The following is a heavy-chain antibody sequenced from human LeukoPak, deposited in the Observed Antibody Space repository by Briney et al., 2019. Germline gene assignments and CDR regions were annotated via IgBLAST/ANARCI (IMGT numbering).Heavy chain of an antibody. CDR2: ISSSSSYI. J-gene: IGHJ4*02. CDR1: GFTFSSYS. Sequence: GGSLRLSCAASGFTFSSYSMNWVRQAPGKGLEWVSSISSSSSYIYYADSVKGRFTISRDNAKNSLYLQMNSLRAEDTAVYYCARDSGDTSYYFDYWGQGTLVTVSS. CDR3: ARDSGDTSYYFDY. V-gene: IGHV3-21*01. D-gene: IGHD2-21*02.